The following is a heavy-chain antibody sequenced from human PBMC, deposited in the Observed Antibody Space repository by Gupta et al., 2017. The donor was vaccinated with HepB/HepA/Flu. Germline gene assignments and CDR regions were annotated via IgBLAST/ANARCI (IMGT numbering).Heavy chain of an antibody. CDR3: ARRGTPWKSIAAARNHNWFDP. CDR2: INHSGST. V-gene: IGHV4-34*01. D-gene: IGHD6-13*01. Sequence: QVQLQQWGAGLLKPSETLSLTCAVYGGSFSGYYWSWIRQPPGKGLEWIGEINHSGSTNYNPSLKSRVTIPVDTSKNQFSLKLSSVTAADTAVYYCARRGTPWKSIAAARNHNWFDPWGQGTLVTVSS. CDR1: GGSFSGYY. J-gene: IGHJ5*02.